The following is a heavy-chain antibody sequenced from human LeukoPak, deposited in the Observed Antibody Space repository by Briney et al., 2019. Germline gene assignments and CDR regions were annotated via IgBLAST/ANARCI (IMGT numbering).Heavy chain of an antibody. Sequence: GGSLRLSCAASGFTFSSYGMSWVRQAPGKGLEWVSTISGSGDYTYYADSVKGRFTISRDNSKNTLYLQMNSLRAEDTAIYYCAKVTYGSGTYGAFDSWGQGTLVTVSS. CDR2: ISGSGDYT. V-gene: IGHV3-23*01. CDR1: GFTFSSYG. CDR3: AKVTYGSGTYGAFDS. D-gene: IGHD3-10*01. J-gene: IGHJ4*02.